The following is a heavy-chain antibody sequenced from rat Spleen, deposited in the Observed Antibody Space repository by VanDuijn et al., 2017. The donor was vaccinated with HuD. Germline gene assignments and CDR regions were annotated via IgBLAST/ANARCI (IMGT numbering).Heavy chain of an antibody. CDR3: TRSYGGYSQHWFPY. D-gene: IGHD1-11*01. CDR1: GFSLTSYN. V-gene: IGHV2-41*01. J-gene: IGHJ3*01. Sequence: QVQLKESGPGLVQPSQTLSLTCTVAGFSLTSYNVHWVRQPPGKGLEWMGVIWKTGDTRYNAALKSRLSIRKDTSKSQVFLEMNSLQTDDTAIYFCTRSYGGYSQHWFPYWGQGTLVTVSS. CDR2: IWKTGDT.